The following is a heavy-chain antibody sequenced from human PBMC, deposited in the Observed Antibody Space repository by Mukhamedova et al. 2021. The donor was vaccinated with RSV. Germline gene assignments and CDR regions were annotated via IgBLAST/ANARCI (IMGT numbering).Heavy chain of an antibody. CDR2: IWYDGSNK. CDR3: ARGQMDTAMASDYFDY. D-gene: IGHD5-18*01. J-gene: IGHJ4*02. V-gene: IGHV3-33*01. Sequence: APGKGLEWVAVIWYDGSNKYYADSVKGRFTISRDNSKNTLYLQMNSLRAEDTAVYYCARGQMDTAMASDYFDYWGQGTLVTVSS.